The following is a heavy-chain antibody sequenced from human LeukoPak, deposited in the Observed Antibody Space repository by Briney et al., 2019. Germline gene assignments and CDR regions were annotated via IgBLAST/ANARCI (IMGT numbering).Heavy chain of an antibody. CDR3: AKDRGGNYYYYYYMDV. V-gene: IGHV3-7*03. CDR2: IKQDGSET. D-gene: IGHD3-10*01. J-gene: IGHJ6*03. CDR1: GFIFSNYW. Sequence: GGSLRLSCATSGFIFSNYWMSWVRQAPGKGLEWVANIKQDGSETYYVDSVKGRFTISRDDAKNSLYLQMNSLRAEDTAVYYCAKDRGGNYYYYYYMDVWGKGTTVTVSS.